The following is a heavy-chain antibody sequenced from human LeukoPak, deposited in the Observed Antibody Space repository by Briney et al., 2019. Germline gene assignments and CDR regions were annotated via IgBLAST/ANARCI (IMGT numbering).Heavy chain of an antibody. V-gene: IGHV4-4*09. Sequence: SETLSLTCTVSGGSISSYYWSWIRQPPGKGLEWIGYIYTSGSTNYNPSLKSRVTISVDTSKNQFSLKLSSVTAADTAVYYCARRYYYYMDAWGKGTTVTVSS. CDR3: ARRYYYYMDA. CDR1: GGSISSYY. CDR2: IYTSGST. J-gene: IGHJ6*03.